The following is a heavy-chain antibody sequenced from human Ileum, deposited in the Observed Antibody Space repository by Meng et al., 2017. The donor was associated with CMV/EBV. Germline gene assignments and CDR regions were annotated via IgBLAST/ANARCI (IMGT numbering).Heavy chain of an antibody. CDR2: IDTSNNE. Sequence: GGSLRLSCAASGFTFSSYEMNWVRQAPGKGLEWVSHIDTSNNEYYADSVKGRFTISRDNSKNTLYLQMNSLRAEDTAVYYCANLIVVVVAAQDGWFWFDPWGQGTLVTVSS. CDR3: ANLIVVVVAAQDGWFWFDP. CDR1: GFTFSSYE. J-gene: IGHJ5*02. D-gene: IGHD2-15*01. V-gene: IGHV3-48*03.